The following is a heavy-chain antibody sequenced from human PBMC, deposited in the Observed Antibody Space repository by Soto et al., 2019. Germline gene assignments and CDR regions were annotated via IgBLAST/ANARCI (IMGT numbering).Heavy chain of an antibody. Sequence: SETLSLTCGVYGGSFSGYYWSWIRQPPGKGLEWIGEINHSGNTNYNPPPKSRVTISVDASKNQFSLKLSSVTAADTAVYYCATTYIPGYYFDYWGQGTLVTVSS. J-gene: IGHJ4*02. CDR1: GGSFSGYY. V-gene: IGHV4-34*01. D-gene: IGHD1-20*01. CDR3: ATTYIPGYYFDY. CDR2: INHSGNT.